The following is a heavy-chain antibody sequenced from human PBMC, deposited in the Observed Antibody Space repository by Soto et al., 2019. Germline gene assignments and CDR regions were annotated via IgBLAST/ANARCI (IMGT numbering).Heavy chain of an antibody. CDR1: GGSISSGGYY. J-gene: IGHJ6*02. CDR3: ARGGSALQPYYYYGLDV. CDR2: IYYSGDT. D-gene: IGHD4-4*01. Sequence: SETLSLTCTVSGGSISSGGYYWSWIRQPPGKRLEWIGHIYYSGDTNYSPSLKSRVTISVDTSKNQFSLKLGSVTVADTAVYYCARGGSALQPYYYYGLDVWGQGTTVTVSS. V-gene: IGHV4-61*08.